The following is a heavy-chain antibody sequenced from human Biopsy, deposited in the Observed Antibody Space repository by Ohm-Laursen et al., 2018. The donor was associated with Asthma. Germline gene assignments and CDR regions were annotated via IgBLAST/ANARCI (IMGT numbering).Heavy chain of an antibody. CDR3: ARDYNWSPGDY. CDR2: IKRSDDST. J-gene: IGHJ4*02. V-gene: IGHV1-46*01. CDR1: GDSFSNYA. D-gene: IGHD1-20*01. Sequence: GASVKVSCKASGDSFSNYAISWVRQAPGQGLEWIGLIKRSDDSTFYAQKFQGRVTMTWDTSTSTVYMELSTLRSEDTAMYYCARDYNWSPGDYWGQGTMVTVSS.